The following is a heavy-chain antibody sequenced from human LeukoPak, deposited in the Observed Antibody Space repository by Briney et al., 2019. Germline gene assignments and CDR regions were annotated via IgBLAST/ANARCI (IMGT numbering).Heavy chain of an antibody. V-gene: IGHV3-30-3*01. CDR1: GFTFNHFA. CDR3: ARDLETLAARNELIWSNWIEP. Sequence: SGGSLRLSCAASGFTFNHFAMHWVRQAPGKGLEWVAVISYDGNNKYHADSVKGRLTISRDNSKNTLYLQMNSLRGDDTAMYYCARDLETLAARNELIWSNWIEPWGQGTLVTVSS. J-gene: IGHJ5*02. D-gene: IGHD6-6*01. CDR2: ISYDGNNK.